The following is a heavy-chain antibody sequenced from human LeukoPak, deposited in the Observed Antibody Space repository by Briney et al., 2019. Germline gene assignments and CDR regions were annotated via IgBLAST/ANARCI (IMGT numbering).Heavy chain of an antibody. CDR1: GFTFSTYA. V-gene: IGHV3-30*02. D-gene: IGHD3-16*01. J-gene: IGHJ4*02. CDR3: ARRAGAYTHPYDY. CDR2: IRYDGSNK. Sequence: HPGGSLRLSCAASGFTFSTYAMHWVRQAPGKGLEWVTFIRYDGSNKYYADSVKGRFTISRDNSKNTLYLQMNSLRAEDTAVYYCARRAGAYTHPYDYWGQGTLVTVS.